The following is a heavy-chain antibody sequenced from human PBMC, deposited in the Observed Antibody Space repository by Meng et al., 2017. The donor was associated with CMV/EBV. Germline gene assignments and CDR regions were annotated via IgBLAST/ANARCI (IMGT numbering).Heavy chain of an antibody. J-gene: IGHJ5*02. CDR3: ARVSIVVVVAATWWFDP. CDR1: ISSSSYY. CDR2: IYYSGST. D-gene: IGHD2-15*01. V-gene: IGHV4-39*07. Sequence: ISSSSYYWGWIRQPPGKGLEWIGSIYYSGSTYYNPSLKSRVTISVDTSKNQFSLKLSSVTAADTAVYYCARVSIVVVVAATWWFDPWGQGTLVTVSS.